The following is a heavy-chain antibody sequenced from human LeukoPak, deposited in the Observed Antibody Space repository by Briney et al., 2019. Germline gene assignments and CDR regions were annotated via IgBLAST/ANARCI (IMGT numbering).Heavy chain of an antibody. CDR3: ARDGYYYGSGSYYNVGY. V-gene: IGHV1-18*01. CDR2: MSAYNGNT. CDR1: GYTFTSYG. Sequence: ASVKVSCKASGYTFTSYGISWVRQAPGQGLEWMGWMSAYNGNTNYAQKLQGRVTMTTDTSTSTAYMELRSLRSDDTAVYYCARDGYYYGSGSYYNVGYWGQETLVTVSS. D-gene: IGHD3-10*01. J-gene: IGHJ4*02.